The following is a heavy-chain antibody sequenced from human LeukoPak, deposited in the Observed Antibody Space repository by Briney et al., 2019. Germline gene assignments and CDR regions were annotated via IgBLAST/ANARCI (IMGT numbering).Heavy chain of an antibody. CDR2: INYNGRNT. J-gene: IGHJ4*02. D-gene: IGHD6-19*01. CDR3: AKGGHCPDSICPTNIAVAGYVDS. V-gene: IGHV3-23*01. CDR1: GFTFSIYT. Sequence: PGGSLRLSCAASGFTFSIYTMNWVRQAPGKGLEWVSIINYNGRNTYYADSVKGRFTISRDNSKNMVYLQMNRLRAEDTAIYYCAKGGHCPDSICPTNIAVAGYVDSWGQGTLVTVSS.